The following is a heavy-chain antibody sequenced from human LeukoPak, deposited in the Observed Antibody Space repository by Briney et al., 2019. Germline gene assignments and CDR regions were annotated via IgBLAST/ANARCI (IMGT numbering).Heavy chain of an antibody. J-gene: IGHJ6*03. V-gene: IGHV4-59*01. CDR1: GGSISSYY. Sequence: SETLSLTCTVSGGSISSYYWSWIRQPPGKGLEWIGYIYYSGSTNYNPSLKRRVTISVDTSKNQFSLKLSSVTAADTAVYYCARGSYGSGSYYNASYYYYYYYMDVWGKGTTVTVSS. CDR2: IYYSGST. CDR3: ARGSYGSGSYYNASYYYYYYYMDV. D-gene: IGHD3-10*01.